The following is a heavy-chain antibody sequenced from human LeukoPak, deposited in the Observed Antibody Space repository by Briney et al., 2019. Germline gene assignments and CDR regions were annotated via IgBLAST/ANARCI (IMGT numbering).Heavy chain of an antibody. Sequence: KPGGSLRLSCAASGFTFSSYSMNWVRQAPGKGLEWVSSISSSSSYIYYADSVKGRFTISRDNAKNSLYLQMNSLRAEDTAVYYCARVGIVVVPAAPNDAFDIWGQGTMVTVSS. J-gene: IGHJ3*02. CDR2: ISSSSSYI. CDR3: ARVGIVVVPAAPNDAFDI. D-gene: IGHD2-2*01. V-gene: IGHV3-21*01. CDR1: GFTFSSYS.